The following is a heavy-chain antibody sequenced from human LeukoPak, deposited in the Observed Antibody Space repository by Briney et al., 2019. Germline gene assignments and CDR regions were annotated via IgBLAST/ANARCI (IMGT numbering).Heavy chain of an antibody. Sequence: SETLSLTCTVSGDSISGNYWTWIRQPPGKGLEWIGYIYYSGSTYYNPSLKSRVTISVDTSKNQFSLKLSSVTAADTAVYYCARIRVPPYYGMDVWGQGTTVTVSS. CDR2: IYYSGST. CDR3: ARIRVPPYYGMDV. V-gene: IGHV4-59*08. J-gene: IGHJ6*02. CDR1: GDSISGNY. D-gene: IGHD3-10*01.